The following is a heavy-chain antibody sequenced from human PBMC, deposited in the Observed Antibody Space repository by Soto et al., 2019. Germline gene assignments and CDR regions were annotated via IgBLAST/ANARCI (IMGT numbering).Heavy chain of an antibody. Sequence: SETLSLTCTVSGGSSSSYYWSWIRQPPGKGLEWIGYIYYSGSTNYNPSLKSRVTISVDTSKNQFSLKLSSVTAADTAVYYCARAREQQLVRRSFLKYYYYYMDVWGKGTKVTVSS. V-gene: IGHV4-59*01. CDR1: GGSSSSYY. CDR3: ARAREQQLVRRSFLKYYYYYMDV. D-gene: IGHD6-13*01. J-gene: IGHJ6*03. CDR2: IYYSGST.